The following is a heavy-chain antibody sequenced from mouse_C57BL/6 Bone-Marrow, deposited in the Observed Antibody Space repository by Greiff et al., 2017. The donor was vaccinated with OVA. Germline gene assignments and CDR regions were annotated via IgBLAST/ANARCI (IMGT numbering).Heavy chain of an antibody. J-gene: IGHJ2*01. D-gene: IGHD1-1*02. CDR2: ISAGGSYT. CDR3: ARITTVVFDY. Sequence: EVKLMESGGGLVKPGGSLKLSCAASGFTFSSYAMSWVRQTPEKRLEWVATISAGGSYTYYPDNVKGRFTISRDNAKNNLYLHMSNLKSEDTAMYYCARITTVVFDYWGQGTTLTVSS. CDR1: GFTFSSYA. V-gene: IGHV5-4*03.